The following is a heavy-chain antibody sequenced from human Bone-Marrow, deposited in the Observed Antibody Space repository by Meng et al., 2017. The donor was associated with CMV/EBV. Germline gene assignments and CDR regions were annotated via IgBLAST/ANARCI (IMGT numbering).Heavy chain of an antibody. CDR3: ARRYYDILTGSRLYFDY. V-gene: IGHV4-4*02. CDR1: GSNSSSTW. Sequence: GSNSSSTWWSWVRQPPGKGLGWIGEIYHSGSTNYNPSLKSRVTISVDKSKNQFSLKLSSVTAADTAVYYCARRYYDILTGSRLYFDYWGQGTLVTVSS. CDR2: IYHSGST. D-gene: IGHD3-9*01. J-gene: IGHJ4*02.